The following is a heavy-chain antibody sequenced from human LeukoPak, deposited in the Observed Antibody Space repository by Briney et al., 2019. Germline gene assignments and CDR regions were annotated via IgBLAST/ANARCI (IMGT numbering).Heavy chain of an antibody. J-gene: IGHJ6*02. CDR1: GGSISSYY. CDR3: ARDASYYDFWSGLYGMDV. D-gene: IGHD3-3*01. Sequence: PSETLSLTCTVSGGSISSYYWSWIRQPPGKGLEWIGYIYYSGSTNYNPSLKSRVTISVDTSKNQFSLKLSSVTAADTAVYYCARDASYYDFWSGLYGMDVWGQGTTVTVSS. CDR2: IYYSGST. V-gene: IGHV4-59*12.